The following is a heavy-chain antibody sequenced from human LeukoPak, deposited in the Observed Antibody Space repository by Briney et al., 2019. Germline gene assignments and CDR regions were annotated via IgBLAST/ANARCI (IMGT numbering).Heavy chain of an antibody. CDR3: ARATSYCSGTSCYGSGAFDI. CDR1: GYTFTSYD. CDR2: MNPNSGNT. Sequence: ASVKVSCKASGYTFTSYDINWVRQATGQGLEWMGWMNPNSGNTGYAQKFQGRVTITRNTSISTAYMELSSLRSEDTAVYYCARATSYCSGTSCYGSGAFDIWGQGTMVTVSS. J-gene: IGHJ3*02. D-gene: IGHD2-2*01. V-gene: IGHV1-8*03.